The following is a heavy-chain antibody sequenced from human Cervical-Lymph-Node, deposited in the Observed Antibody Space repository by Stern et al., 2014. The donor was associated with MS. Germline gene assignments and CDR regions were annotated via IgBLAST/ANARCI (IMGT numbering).Heavy chain of an antibody. J-gene: IGHJ4*02. CDR3: ARDHGGTYYGLPDY. Sequence: VQLVESGAEVREPGASVKVSCKASGYTFTNYYMHWVRQAPGQGLEWMGMIKPSGGSTSSAQKFQGRVTMTRDTSTSTVYMELSSLRSEDTAVYYCARDHGGTYYGLPDYWGQGTLVTVSS. V-gene: IGHV1-46*01. D-gene: IGHD1-26*01. CDR2: IKPSGGST. CDR1: GYTFTNYY.